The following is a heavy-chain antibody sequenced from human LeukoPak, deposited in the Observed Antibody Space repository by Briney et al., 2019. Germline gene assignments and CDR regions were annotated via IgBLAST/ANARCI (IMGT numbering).Heavy chain of an antibody. CDR1: GFNFNSY. J-gene: IGHJ3*02. Sequence: GGSLRLSCAASGFNFNSYMGWVRQAPEDGLEWVAIINRDETDIYYVDSVKGRFTISRDNAKSSLFLEMNSLRVEDTAVYYCARIHSNYPFDIWGQGTMATVSS. V-gene: IGHV3-7*04. CDR3: ARIHSNYPFDI. D-gene: IGHD4-11*01. CDR2: INRDETDI.